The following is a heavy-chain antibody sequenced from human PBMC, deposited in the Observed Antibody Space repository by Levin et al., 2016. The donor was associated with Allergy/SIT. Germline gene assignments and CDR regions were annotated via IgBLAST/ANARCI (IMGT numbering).Heavy chain of an antibody. CDR2: IYPGDSDT. J-gene: IGHJ6*02. CDR3: ARAGYSYGYRLGMDV. Sequence: GESLKISCKGSGNSFTTYWIGWVRQMPGKGLEWMGIIYPGDSDTRYSPSFQGQVTISADKSISTAYLQWSSLKASDTAMYYCARAGYSYGYRLGMDVWGQGTTVTVSS. D-gene: IGHD5-18*01. CDR1: GNSFTTYW. V-gene: IGHV5-51*01.